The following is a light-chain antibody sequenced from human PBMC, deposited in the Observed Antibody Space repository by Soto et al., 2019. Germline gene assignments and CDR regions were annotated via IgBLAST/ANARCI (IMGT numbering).Light chain of an antibody. CDR2: AAS. Sequence: DIQMTQSPSSLSSSVGDRVTITCRASQSISGYLNWYQQNPGKAPKLLISAASSLQSGVPSRFSGSGSGTAFTLTISNLQPEDFATYYCQQSYSNPITFGQGTRLEI. CDR3: QQSYSNPIT. V-gene: IGKV1-39*01. CDR1: QSISGY. J-gene: IGKJ5*01.